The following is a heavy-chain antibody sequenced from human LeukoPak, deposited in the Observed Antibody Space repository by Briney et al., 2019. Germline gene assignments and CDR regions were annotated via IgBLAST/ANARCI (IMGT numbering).Heavy chain of an antibody. Sequence: SETLSLTCTVSGYSISSGYYWGWIRQPPGKGLEWIGSIYHSGSTYYNPSLKSRVTMSEDTSKNQFSLKLSSVTAADTAVYYCARGFLGDYFGSGSYYVFDYWGQGTLVTVSS. J-gene: IGHJ4*02. CDR2: IYHSGST. V-gene: IGHV4-38-2*02. D-gene: IGHD3-10*01. CDR3: ARGFLGDYFGSGSYYVFDY. CDR1: GYSISSGYY.